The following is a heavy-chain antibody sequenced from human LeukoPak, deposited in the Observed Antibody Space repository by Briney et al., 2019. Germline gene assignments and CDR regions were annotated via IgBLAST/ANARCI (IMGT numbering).Heavy chain of an antibody. CDR1: GGSISNYY. V-gene: IGHV4-59*08. Sequence: SETLSLTCTVSGGSISNYYWTWIRQPPGKGPEWVGYIYYTGSTEYNPSLKSRVTISVDMSRNYFSLKLRSVTAADTAVYYCARLQDNGYSDYWGQGTLVTVSS. CDR2: IYYTGST. J-gene: IGHJ4*02. CDR3: ARLQDNGYSDY. D-gene: IGHD5-24*01.